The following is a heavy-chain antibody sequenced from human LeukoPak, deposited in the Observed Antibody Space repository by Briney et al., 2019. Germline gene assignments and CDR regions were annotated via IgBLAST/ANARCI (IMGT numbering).Heavy chain of an antibody. V-gene: IGHV4-4*07. CDR1: GGPMYSYY. CDR2: LYPGVST. J-gene: IGHJ4*02. D-gene: IGHD1-26*01. Sequence: SETLSLTCTVSGGPMYSYYWSWIRQTAGKGLEWIGRLYPGVSTNYNPSLKSRVTMSVDTSKNQFALKLSAVTAADTAVYYCAREGGATQPFDYWGQGTLVTVSS. CDR3: AREGGATQPFDY.